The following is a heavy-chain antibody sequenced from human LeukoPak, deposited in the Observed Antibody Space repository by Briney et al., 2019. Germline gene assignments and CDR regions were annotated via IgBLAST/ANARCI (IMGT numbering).Heavy chain of an antibody. CDR3: ARARSYFDY. CDR2: ISSSSSYI. Sequence: TGGSLRLSCAASGFTFSSYSMNWVRQAPGKGLEWVSSISSSSSYIYYAGSVKGRFTISRDNAKNSLYLQMNSLRAEDTAVYYCARARSYFDYWGQGTLVTVSS. V-gene: IGHV3-21*01. J-gene: IGHJ4*02. CDR1: GFTFSSYS.